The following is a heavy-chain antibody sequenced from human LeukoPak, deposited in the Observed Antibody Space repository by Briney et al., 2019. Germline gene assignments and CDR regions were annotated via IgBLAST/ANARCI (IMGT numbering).Heavy chain of an antibody. D-gene: IGHD4-17*01. CDR3: ARWSATVTPC. V-gene: IGHV4-59*12. Sequence: PSETLSLTCTVSGGSISSYYWSWIRQPPGKGLEWIGYIYYSGSTYYNPSLKSRVTISVDTSKNQFSLKLSSVTAADTAVYYRARWSATVTPCWGQGTLVTVSS. J-gene: IGHJ4*02. CDR2: IYYSGST. CDR1: GGSISSYY.